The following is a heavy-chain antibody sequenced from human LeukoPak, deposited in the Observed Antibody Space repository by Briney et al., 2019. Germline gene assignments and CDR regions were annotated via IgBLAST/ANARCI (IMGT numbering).Heavy chain of an antibody. J-gene: IGHJ4*02. CDR3: ARGPVGATAHFDY. D-gene: IGHD1-26*01. Sequence: GGSLRLSCVASGFTARTNYMSWVRQAPGEGLEWVSVIYSGGSTYYADSVEGRFTISRDNSKNTLYLQMNSLRAEDTAVYYCARGPVGATAHFDYWGQGTLVTVSS. CDR1: GFTARTNY. V-gene: IGHV3-53*01. CDR2: IYSGGST.